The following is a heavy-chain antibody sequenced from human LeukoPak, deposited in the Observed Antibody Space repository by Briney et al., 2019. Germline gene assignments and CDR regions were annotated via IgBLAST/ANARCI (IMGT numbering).Heavy chain of an antibody. Sequence: SETLSLTCTVSGGSFTTSGYYWGWIRQPPGKGLEWIGCLSYSGSTYYNPSLKGRVTISLDTSENHFSLNLTSVTAADTAVYYCASDLIAAGGSTLGSWGQGTLVTVSS. V-gene: IGHV4-39*02. CDR1: GGSFTTSGYY. D-gene: IGHD6-13*01. J-gene: IGHJ5*02. CDR3: ASDLIAAGGSTLGS. CDR2: LSYSGST.